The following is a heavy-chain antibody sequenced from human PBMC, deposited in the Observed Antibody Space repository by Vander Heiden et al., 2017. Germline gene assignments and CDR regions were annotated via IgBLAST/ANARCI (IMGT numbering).Heavy chain of an antibody. CDR2: IKQDGSEK. J-gene: IGHJ4*02. V-gene: IGHV3-7*01. CDR3: AREEMAVAGVDY. CDR1: RFTFSSYW. D-gene: IGHD6-19*01. Sequence: EVQLVESGGGLVQPGGSLRLSCAASRFTFSSYWMSWVRQAPGKGLEWVANIKQDGSEKYYVDSVKGRFTISRDNAKNSLYLQMNSLRAEDTAVYYCAREEMAVAGVDYWGQGTLVTVSS.